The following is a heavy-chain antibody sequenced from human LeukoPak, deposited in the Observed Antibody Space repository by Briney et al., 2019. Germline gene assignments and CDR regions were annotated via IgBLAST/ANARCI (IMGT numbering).Heavy chain of an antibody. CDR2: IYTSGST. Sequence: SQTLSLTCTVSGGSISSGSYYWSWIRQPAGKGLEWIGRIYTSGSTNYNPSLKSRVTISVDTSKNQFSLRLSSVTAADTAVYYRARENILTGCFDYWGQGTLVTVSS. D-gene: IGHD3-9*01. CDR3: ARENILTGCFDY. V-gene: IGHV4-61*02. J-gene: IGHJ4*02. CDR1: GGSISSGSYY.